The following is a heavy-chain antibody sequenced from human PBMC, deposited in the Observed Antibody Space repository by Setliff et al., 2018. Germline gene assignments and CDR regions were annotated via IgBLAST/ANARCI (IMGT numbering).Heavy chain of an antibody. V-gene: IGHV4-34*01. CDR2: INHSGST. CDR1: GGSFSGYQ. Sequence: PLTCAVYGGSFSGYQWSWIRQPPGKGLEWIGEINHSGSTNYNPSLKSRVTMSLDTSKNQFSLRVKSVTAADTALYSCARDPGFRSWTWALDNWGQGTLVTVSS. D-gene: IGHD3-16*01. J-gene: IGHJ4*02. CDR3: ARDPGFRSWTWALDN.